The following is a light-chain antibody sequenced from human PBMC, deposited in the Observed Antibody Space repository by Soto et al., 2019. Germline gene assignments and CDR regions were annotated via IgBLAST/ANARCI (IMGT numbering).Light chain of an antibody. J-gene: IGKJ2*01. CDR1: QSCSSY. CDR3: QQRSNWVGT. V-gene: IGKV3-11*01. Sequence: EIVLTQSPATLSLSPGERATLSCRASQSCSSYLAWYQQKPGQAPRLLIYDASNRATGIPARFSGSRSGTDFTIPISSLEPAAFAVCYCQQRSNWVGTFGHAANRDIK. CDR2: DAS.